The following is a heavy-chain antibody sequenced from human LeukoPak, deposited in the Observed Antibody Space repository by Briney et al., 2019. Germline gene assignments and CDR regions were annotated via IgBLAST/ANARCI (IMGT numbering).Heavy chain of an antibody. J-gene: IGHJ6*03. CDR2: ISSSGSTI. V-gene: IGHV3-48*03. CDR1: GFTFSSYE. CDR3: AKVSNPPGGYYYMDV. D-gene: IGHD2/OR15-2a*01. Sequence: GGSLRLSCAASGFTFSSYEMNWVRQAPGKGLEWVSYISSSGSTIYYADSVKGRFTISRDNSKNTLYLQMNSLRAEDTAVYYCAKVSNPPGGYYYMDVWGKGTTVTVSS.